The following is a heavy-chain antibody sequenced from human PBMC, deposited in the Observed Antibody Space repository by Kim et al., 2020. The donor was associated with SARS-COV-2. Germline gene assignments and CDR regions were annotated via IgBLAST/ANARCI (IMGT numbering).Heavy chain of an antibody. CDR3: AKDLVGLTPTLIDY. D-gene: IGHD2-15*01. V-gene: IGHV1-46*01. Sequence: AQEFQGRVTMTRDTSTSTVYMELSSLGSDDTAIYYCAKDLVGLTPTLIDYWGQGTLVTVSS. J-gene: IGHJ4*02.